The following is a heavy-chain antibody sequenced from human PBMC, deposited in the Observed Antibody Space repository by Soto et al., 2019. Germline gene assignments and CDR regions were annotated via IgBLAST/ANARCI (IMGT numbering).Heavy chain of an antibody. D-gene: IGHD6-6*01. V-gene: IGHV1-18*04. CDR1: GYTFTSYG. Sequence: ASVKVSCKASGYTFTSYGISWVRQAPGQGLEWMGWISAYNGNTNYAQKLQGRVTMTTDTSTSTAYMELRSLRSDDTAVYYCAGFRYSSSYYYYGMDVWGQGTTVTVSS. CDR3: AGFRYSSSYYYYGMDV. CDR2: ISAYNGNT. J-gene: IGHJ6*02.